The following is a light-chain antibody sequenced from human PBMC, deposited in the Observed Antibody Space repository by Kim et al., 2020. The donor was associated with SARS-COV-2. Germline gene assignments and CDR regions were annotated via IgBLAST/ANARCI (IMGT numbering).Light chain of an antibody. CDR1: QSVSSY. Sequence: SSPGERATRSCRASQSVSSYLAWYQQKPGQAPRPLIYDASNRATGIPARFSGSGSGTDFTLTISSLEPEDFAVYYCQQRSNWPRTFGQGTKVDIK. CDR3: QQRSNWPRT. CDR2: DAS. V-gene: IGKV3-11*01. J-gene: IGKJ1*01.